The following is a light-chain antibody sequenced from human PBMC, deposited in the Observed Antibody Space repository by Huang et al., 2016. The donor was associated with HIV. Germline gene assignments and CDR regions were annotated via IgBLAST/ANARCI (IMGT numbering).Light chain of an antibody. J-gene: IGKJ1*01. CDR1: QGICNY. CDR3: QQYSSYPWT. CDR2: AAS. Sequence: DIQMTQSPSSVSASVGDRVTITCRASQGICNYLAWFQQKPGKAPTSLIYAASSLQSGVPLKFSGSGSGTEFTLTISRLQPDDFATYYCQQYSSYPWTFGQGTKVEIK. V-gene: IGKV1-16*02.